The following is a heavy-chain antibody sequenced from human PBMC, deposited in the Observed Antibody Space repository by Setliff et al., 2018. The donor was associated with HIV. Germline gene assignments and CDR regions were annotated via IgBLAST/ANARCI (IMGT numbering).Heavy chain of an antibody. CDR3: GKDYVADYYTPSGRDGAVDY. CDR2: ISFDGRDK. Sequence: GGSLRLSCTASGITFGDYAMSWVRQAPGKGLEWVAVISFDGRDKYYLDSVKGRFTISRDNYRNTLHLQMNSLRADDTAVYYCGKDYVADYYTPSGRDGAVDYWGQGTLVTVPQ. V-gene: IGHV3-30-3*02. J-gene: IGHJ4*02. CDR1: GITFGDYA. D-gene: IGHD3-10*01.